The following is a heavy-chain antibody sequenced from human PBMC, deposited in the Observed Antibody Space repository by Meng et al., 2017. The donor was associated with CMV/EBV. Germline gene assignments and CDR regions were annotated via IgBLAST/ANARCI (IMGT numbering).Heavy chain of an antibody. CDR2: ISYGGINT. J-gene: IGHJ6*02. CDR1: GFTFTTNA. Sequence: GGSLRLSCAASGFTFTTNAMHWVRQAPGKGLEWVAVISYGGINTYHADPVRGRFTISRDNSKNTVYLQMNSLRADDTAVYYCARDRGASVVAAARGYFYYGMDVWGQGTLVTVSS. V-gene: IGHV3-30-3*01. CDR3: ARDRGASVVAAARGYFYYGMDV. D-gene: IGHD2-15*01.